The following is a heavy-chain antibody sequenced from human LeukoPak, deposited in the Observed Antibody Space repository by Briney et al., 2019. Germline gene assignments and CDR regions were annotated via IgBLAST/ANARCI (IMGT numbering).Heavy chain of an antibody. D-gene: IGHD1-1*01. V-gene: IGHV3-30-3*01. CDR2: ISYDGSNK. CDR1: GFTFSSYA. J-gene: IGHJ4*02. Sequence: PGGSLRLSCAASGFTFSSYAMHWVRQAPGKGLEWVAVISYDGSNKYYADSVKGRFTISRDNSKNTLYLQMNSLRAEDTAVYYCARASAGTTLDYWGQGTLVTVSS. CDR3: ARASAGTTLDY.